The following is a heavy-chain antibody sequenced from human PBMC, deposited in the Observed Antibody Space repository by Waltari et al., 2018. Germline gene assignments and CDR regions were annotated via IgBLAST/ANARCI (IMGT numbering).Heavy chain of an antibody. CDR1: GFTFSGSA. V-gene: IGHV3-73*02. Sequence: EVQLVESGGGLVQPGGSLKLSCAASGFTFSGSAMHWVRQASGKGLEWVGRIRRKANSYATAYAASVKGRFTISRDDSKNTAYLQMNSLKTEDTAVYYCTRLWSDYYYYYMDVWGKGTTVTISS. D-gene: IGHD3-3*01. CDR3: TRLWSDYYYYYMDV. CDR2: IRRKANSYAT. J-gene: IGHJ6*03.